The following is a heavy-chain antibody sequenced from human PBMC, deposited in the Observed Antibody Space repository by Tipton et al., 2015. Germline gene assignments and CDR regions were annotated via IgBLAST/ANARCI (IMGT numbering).Heavy chain of an antibody. CDR2: IGRRGRTM. J-gene: IGHJ4*02. Sequence: SLRLSCAASEFSFADYDMNWVRQAPGKGLEWVSSIGRRGRTMYYADSVRGRFTISRDNTRNSLYLQMNSLRAEDTAVYYCGRGVDYWGQGTLVIVSS. CDR3: GRGVDY. CDR1: EFSFADYD. V-gene: IGHV3-21*01.